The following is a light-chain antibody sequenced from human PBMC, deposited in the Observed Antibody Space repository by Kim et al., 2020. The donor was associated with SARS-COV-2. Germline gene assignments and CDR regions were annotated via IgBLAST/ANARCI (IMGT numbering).Light chain of an antibody. V-gene: IGLV3-1*01. J-gene: IGLJ2*01. Sequence: SYELTQPPSVSVSPGQTASITCSGDKLGDKYASWYQRKPGQSPVLVISQDTKRPSGIPERFSGSNSGNTATLTISGTQAMDEADYYCQAWDSSTWQVVFGGGTQLTVL. CDR1: KLGDKY. CDR2: QDT. CDR3: QAWDSSTWQVV.